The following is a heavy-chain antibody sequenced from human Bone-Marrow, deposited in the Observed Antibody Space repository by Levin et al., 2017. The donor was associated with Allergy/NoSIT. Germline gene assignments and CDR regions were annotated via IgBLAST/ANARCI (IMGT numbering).Heavy chain of an antibody. CDR3: AKDLATTYIAVACFDS. D-gene: IGHD6-19*01. CDR2: MSFDGTRK. CDR1: GFIFSNYG. J-gene: IGHJ4*02. Sequence: GGSLRLSCAASGFIFSNYGMHWVRQAPGKGLEWVAVMSFDGTRKYYADSVKGRFTISRDNSKNTLYLQINSLRAEDTAVYYCAKDLATTYIAVACFDSWGQVTQVTVSS. V-gene: IGHV3-30*18.